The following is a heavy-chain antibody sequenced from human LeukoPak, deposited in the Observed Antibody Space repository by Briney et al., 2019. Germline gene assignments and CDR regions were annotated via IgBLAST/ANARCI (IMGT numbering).Heavy chain of an antibody. Sequence: GGSLRLSCAASGFTFNKYAMNWVRQAPGKGLEWVSGITGGGSRYYADSVKGRFTISRDNSKNTLYLQMNSLRAEDTAVYYCAKDSSSWSPSDYWGQGTLVTVSS. V-gene: IGHV3-23*01. CDR3: AKDSSSWSPSDY. D-gene: IGHD6-13*01. CDR2: ITGGGSR. J-gene: IGHJ4*02. CDR1: GFTFNKYA.